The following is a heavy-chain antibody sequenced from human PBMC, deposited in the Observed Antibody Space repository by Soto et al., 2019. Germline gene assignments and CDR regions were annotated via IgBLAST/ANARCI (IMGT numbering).Heavy chain of an antibody. CDR2: INAGNGNT. CDR1: GYTFTGYA. D-gene: IGHD6-19*01. V-gene: IGHV1-3*05. CDR3: ARAVAVPADFDY. J-gene: IGHJ4*02. Sequence: QVQVVQSGAEEKKPGASVKVSGTASGYTFTGYAMHWVRQAPGQRLEWMGWINAGNGNTKYSQRFQGRVTITRDTSANTAYMELSSLRSEDTAVYYCARAVAVPADFDYWGQGTLVTVSS.